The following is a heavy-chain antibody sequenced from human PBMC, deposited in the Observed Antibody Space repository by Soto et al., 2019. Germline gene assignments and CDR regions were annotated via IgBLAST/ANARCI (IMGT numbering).Heavy chain of an antibody. D-gene: IGHD3-9*01. CDR2: IIPILGIA. J-gene: IGHJ5*02. CDR3: ARGNYDILTGYETNWFDP. Sequence: SVKVSCKASGGTFSSYTISWVRQAPGQGLEWMGRIIPILGIANYAQKFQGRVTITADKSTSTAYMELSSLRSEDTAVYYCARGNYDILTGYETNWFDPWGQGTLVTVSS. CDR1: GGTFSSYT. V-gene: IGHV1-69*02.